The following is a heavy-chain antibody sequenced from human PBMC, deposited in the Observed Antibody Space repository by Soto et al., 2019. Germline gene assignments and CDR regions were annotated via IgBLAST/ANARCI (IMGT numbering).Heavy chain of an antibody. J-gene: IGHJ3*02. D-gene: IGHD3-16*01. CDR2: IRSKAYGGTT. CDR1: GFTFGDYA. Sequence: RLSCTASGFTFGDYAMSWVRQAPGKGLEWVGFIRSKAYGGTTEYAASVKGRFTISRDDSKSIAYLQMNSLKTEDTAVYYCTRSGGVLDPGAFDIWGQGTMVTVS. CDR3: TRSGGVLDPGAFDI. V-gene: IGHV3-49*04.